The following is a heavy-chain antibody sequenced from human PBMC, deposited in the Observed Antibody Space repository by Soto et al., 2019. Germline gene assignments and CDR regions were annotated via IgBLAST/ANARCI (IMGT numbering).Heavy chain of an antibody. CDR1: GFTFSTYG. V-gene: IGHV3-33*01. CDR2: IWSDGSNK. Sequence: QVQLVESGGGVVQPGRSLRLSCAASGFTFSTYGMHWVRQAPGKGPEWVAVIWSDGSNKYYADSVKGRFTISRDNSENSLYLQMNSLRLEDTAVYYCARDLRKGRYFDYWGQGTLVTVSS. CDR3: ARDLRKGRYFDY. J-gene: IGHJ4*02.